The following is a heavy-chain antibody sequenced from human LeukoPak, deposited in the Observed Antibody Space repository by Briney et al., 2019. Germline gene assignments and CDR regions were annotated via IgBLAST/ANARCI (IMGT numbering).Heavy chain of an antibody. Sequence: GGSLRLSCAASGFTFSSYSMTWVRQAPGKGLEWVSSISGSSSFIYYADSVKGRFTISRDNAKNSLYLQMNGLRAEDTAVYYCAREEYTSSSRAYYFDYWGQGTLVTVSS. CDR1: GFTFSSYS. V-gene: IGHV3-21*01. D-gene: IGHD6-6*01. CDR2: ISGSSSFI. CDR3: AREEYTSSSRAYYFDY. J-gene: IGHJ4*02.